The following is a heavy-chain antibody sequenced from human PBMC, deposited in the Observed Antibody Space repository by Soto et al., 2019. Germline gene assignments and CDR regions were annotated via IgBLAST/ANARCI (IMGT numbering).Heavy chain of an antibody. CDR2: INSDGSST. J-gene: IGHJ4*02. Sequence: EVQLVESGGGLVQPGGSLRLSCAASGFTFSSYWMHWVRQAPGKGLVWVSRINSDGSSTSYADSVKDRFTISRDNAKNTLYLQMNSLRAEDTAVYYCARGVGEQRGYSGYDRDYWGQGTLVTVSS. CDR1: GFTFSSYW. D-gene: IGHD5-12*01. V-gene: IGHV3-74*01. CDR3: ARGVGEQRGYSGYDRDY.